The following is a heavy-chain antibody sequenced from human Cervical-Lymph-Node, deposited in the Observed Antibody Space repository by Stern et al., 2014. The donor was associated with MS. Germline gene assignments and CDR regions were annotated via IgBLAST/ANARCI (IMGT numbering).Heavy chain of an antibody. CDR1: GFTFSSYG. V-gene: IGHV3-30*18. J-gene: IGHJ6*02. CDR2: ISYDGSNK. CDR3: AKEGRFLEWFPYYYGMDV. D-gene: IGHD3-3*01. Sequence: QVQLVESGGGVVQPGRSLRLSCAASGFTFSSYGMHWVRQAPGKGLEWVAVISYDGSNKYYADSVKGRFTISRDNSKNTLYLQMNSLRAEDTAVYYCAKEGRFLEWFPYYYGMDVWGQGTTVTVSS.